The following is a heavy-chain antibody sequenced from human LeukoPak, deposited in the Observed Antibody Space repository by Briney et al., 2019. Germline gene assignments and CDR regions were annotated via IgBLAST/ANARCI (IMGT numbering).Heavy chain of an antibody. D-gene: IGHD3-3*01. CDR3: ARVRYYDFWSGYYNFDY. CDR1: GGTFSSYA. CDR2: IVPIFGTA. J-gene: IGHJ4*02. V-gene: IGHV1-69*01. Sequence: SVKVSCKASGGTFSSYAISWVRQAPGQGLEWMGGIVPIFGTANYAQKFQGRVTITADESTSTAYMELSSLRSEDTAVYYCARVRYYDFWSGYYNFDYWGQGTLVTVSS.